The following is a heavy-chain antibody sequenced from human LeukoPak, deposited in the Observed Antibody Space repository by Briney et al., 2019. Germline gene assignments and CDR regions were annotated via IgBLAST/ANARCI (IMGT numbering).Heavy chain of an antibody. CDR1: GFTFSSYS. CDR2: ISSSSSTI. CDR3: ARRGMVRGVIIFSGRTKTWFFDY. D-gene: IGHD3-10*01. Sequence: GGSLRLPCAASGFTFSSYSMNWVRQAPGKGLEWVSYISSSSSTIYYADSVKGRFTISRDNAKNSLYLQMNSLRVEDTAVYYCARRGMVRGVIIFSGRTKTWFFDYWGQGTLVTVSS. V-gene: IGHV3-48*01. J-gene: IGHJ4*02.